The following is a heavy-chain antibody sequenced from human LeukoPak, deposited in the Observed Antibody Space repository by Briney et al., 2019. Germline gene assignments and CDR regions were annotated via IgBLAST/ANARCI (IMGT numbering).Heavy chain of an antibody. CDR1: GYTFTSYG. Sequence: ASVKVSCKASGYTFTSYGIIWVRQAPGQGLEWMGWISAYNGNANYAQKLQGRVTMTTDTSTSTAYMELRSLRSDDTAVYYCARDMARAYSSSSGRDYWGQGTLVTVSS. V-gene: IGHV1-18*01. D-gene: IGHD6-6*01. J-gene: IGHJ4*02. CDR3: ARDMARAYSSSSGRDY. CDR2: ISAYNGNA.